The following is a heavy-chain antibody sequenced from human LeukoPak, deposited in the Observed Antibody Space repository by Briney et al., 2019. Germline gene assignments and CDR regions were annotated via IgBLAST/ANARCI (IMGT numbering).Heavy chain of an antibody. Sequence: SETLSLTCTVSGGSIRSYYWSWIRQPPGKGLEWIGYIYLSGSTSYNPSLKSRVTISVDRSKNQFSLKLSSVAAADTAVHSCASSYDTNSDYWGQGTLVTVSS. J-gene: IGHJ4*02. CDR1: GGSIRSYY. CDR3: ASSYDTNSDY. CDR2: IYLSGST. D-gene: IGHD3-3*01. V-gene: IGHV4-59*01.